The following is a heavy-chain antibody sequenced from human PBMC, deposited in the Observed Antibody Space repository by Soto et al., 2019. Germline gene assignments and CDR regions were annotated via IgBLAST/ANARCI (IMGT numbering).Heavy chain of an antibody. CDR1: GFTFSSYA. CDR2: ISYDGSNK. D-gene: IGHD3-22*01. Sequence: GGSLRLSCAASGFTFSSYAMHWVRQAPGEGLEWVAVISYDGSNKYYADSVKGRFTISRDNSKNTLYLQMNSLRAEDTAVYYCARARGDYYDSSGPFDYWGQGTLVTVSS. V-gene: IGHV3-30*04. J-gene: IGHJ4*02. CDR3: ARARGDYYDSSGPFDY.